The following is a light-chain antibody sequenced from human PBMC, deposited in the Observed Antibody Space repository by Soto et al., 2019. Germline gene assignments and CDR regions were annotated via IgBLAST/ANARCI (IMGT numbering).Light chain of an antibody. V-gene: IGKV1-9*01. CDR2: AAS. CDR3: QQLNSYPL. CDR1: QGISSY. Sequence: DIQLTQSPSFLSASVGDRITITCRASQGISSYLAWYQQKPGEAPKLLIYAASTLQSGVPSRFSGSGSGTDFTLTISSLQPEDFATYYCQQLNSYPLFGGGTKVDIK. J-gene: IGKJ4*01.